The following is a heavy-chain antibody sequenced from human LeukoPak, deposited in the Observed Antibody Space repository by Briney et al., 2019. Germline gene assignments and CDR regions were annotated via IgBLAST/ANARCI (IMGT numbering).Heavy chain of an antibody. J-gene: IGHJ5*02. CDR1: GFTFSDYY. CDR3: ARDRNRRLGSPNWFDP. D-gene: IGHD1-1*01. CDR2: ISSSGSTI. V-gene: IGHV3-11*01. Sequence: GGSLRLSCAASGFTFSDYYMSWIRQAPGKGLEWVSYISSSGSTIYYADSVKGRFTISRDNAKNSLYLQMNSLRAEDTAVYCCARDRNRRLGSPNWFDPWGQGTLVTVSS.